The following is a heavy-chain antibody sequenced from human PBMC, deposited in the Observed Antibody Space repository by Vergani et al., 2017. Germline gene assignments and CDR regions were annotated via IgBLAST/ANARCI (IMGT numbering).Heavy chain of an antibody. CDR2: TYYRSKWYN. J-gene: IGHJ4*02. D-gene: IGHD3-22*01. V-gene: IGHV6-1*01. Sequence: QVQLQQSGPGLVKPSQTLSLTCAISGDSVSSNSAAWNWIRQSPSRGLEWLGRTYYRSKWYNDYAVSVKSRITINPDTSKNQFSLQLNSVTPEDTAVYYCARGLGNYYDSSGYYFFDYWGQGTLVTVSS. CDR1: GDSVSSNSAA. CDR3: ARGLGNYYDSSGYYFFDY.